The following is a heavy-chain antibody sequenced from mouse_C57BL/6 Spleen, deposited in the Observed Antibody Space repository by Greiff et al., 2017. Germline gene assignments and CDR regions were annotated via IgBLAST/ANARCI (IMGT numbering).Heavy chain of an antibody. J-gene: IGHJ2*01. CDR1: GFTFSNYW. CDR2: IRLKSDNYAT. V-gene: IGHV6-3*01. D-gene: IGHD2-4*01. Sequence: EVQGVESGGGLVQPGGSMKLSCVASGFTFSNYWMNWVRQSPEKGLEWVAQIRLKSDNYATHYAESVKGRFIISRDDSKSSVYLQMNNLSAEDTGIYYCTRDYYYFDYWGQGTTLTVSS. CDR3: TRDYYYFDY.